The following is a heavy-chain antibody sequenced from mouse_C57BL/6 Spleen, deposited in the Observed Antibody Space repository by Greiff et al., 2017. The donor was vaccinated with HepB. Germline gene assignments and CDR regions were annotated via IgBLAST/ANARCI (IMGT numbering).Heavy chain of an antibody. CDR1: GYTFTSYG. D-gene: IGHD1-1*01. CDR3: ARSGYGSSYFAY. J-gene: IGHJ3*01. CDR2: IYPRSGNT. Sequence: QVQLQQSGAELARPGASVKLSCKASGYTFTSYGISWVKQRTGQGLEWIGEIYPRSGNTYYNEKFKGKATLTADKSSSTAYMELRSLTSEDSAVYFCARSGYGSSYFAYWGQGTLVTVSA. V-gene: IGHV1-81*01.